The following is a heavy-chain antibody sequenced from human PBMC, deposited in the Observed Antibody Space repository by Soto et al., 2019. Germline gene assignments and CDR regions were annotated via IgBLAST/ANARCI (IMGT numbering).Heavy chain of an antibody. V-gene: IGHV3-23*01. CDR2: ISGSGGST. CDR1: GFTFSSYA. Sequence: SLRLSCAASGFTFSSYAMSWVRQAPGKGLEWVSAISGSGGSTYYADSVKGRFTISRDNSKNTLYLQMNSLRAEDTAVYYCAKDHLRNVVVPDAIGSWFDPWGQGPLGTVSS. J-gene: IGHJ5*02. D-gene: IGHD2-2*01. CDR3: AKDHLRNVVVPDAIGSWFDP.